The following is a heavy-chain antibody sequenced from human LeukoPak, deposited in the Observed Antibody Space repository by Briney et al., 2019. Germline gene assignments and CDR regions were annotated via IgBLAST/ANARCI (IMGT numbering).Heavy chain of an antibody. CDR1: GFTFSSYA. CDR3: ASTRGYDRIDFDY. CDR2: ISGRGGST. J-gene: IGHJ4*02. V-gene: IGHV3-23*01. D-gene: IGHD5-12*01. Sequence: GGSLRLSCAASGFTFSSYAMSWVRQAPGKGLERVSAISGRGGSTYYADSVKGRFTISRDNAKNSLYLQMNSLRAEDTAVYYCASTRGYDRIDFDYWGQGTLVTVSS.